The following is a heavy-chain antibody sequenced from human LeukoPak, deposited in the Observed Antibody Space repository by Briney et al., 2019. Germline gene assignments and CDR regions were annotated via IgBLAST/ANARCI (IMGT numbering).Heavy chain of an antibody. Sequence: GGSLRLSCAASGFTFSGSAMHWVRQASGKGLEWVGRIRNKANSYATGYAASVKGRFTISRDDSKNTAYLQMNGLKTEDTAVYYCTRRSRDVYNSDAFDMWGKGHWSPSLQ. J-gene: IGHJ3*02. CDR1: GFTFSGSA. V-gene: IGHV3-73*01. D-gene: IGHD5-24*01. CDR2: IRNKANSYAT. CDR3: TRRSRDVYNSDAFDM.